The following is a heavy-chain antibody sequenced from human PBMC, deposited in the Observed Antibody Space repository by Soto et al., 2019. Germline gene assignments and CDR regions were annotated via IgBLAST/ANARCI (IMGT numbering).Heavy chain of an antibody. CDR2: IIPIFGTA. CDR1: GGTFSSYA. D-gene: IGHD3-10*01. CDR3: ARVRLTMVRGAPNWFDP. J-gene: IGHJ5*02. Sequence: SAKVSCKASGGTFSSYAISWVRQAPGQGLEWMGGIIPIFGTANYAQKFQGRVTITADKSTSTAYMELSSLRSEDTAVYYCARVRLTMVRGAPNWFDPWGQGTLVTVSS. V-gene: IGHV1-69*06.